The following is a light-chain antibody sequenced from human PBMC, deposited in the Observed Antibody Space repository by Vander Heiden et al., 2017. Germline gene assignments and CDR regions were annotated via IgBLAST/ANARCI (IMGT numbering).Light chain of an antibody. CDR1: QSLLQTNGYSH. CDR3: MQARHTPWT. Sequence: DIVMTKSPLSLLVTPGESASIPCRSSQSLLQTNGYSHLEWYLQKPGQSPQLLISLGSIRASGVPDRFTGSASGTDFILKISRVEAEDAGVYFCMQARHTPWTFGQGTKVEIK. CDR2: LGS. J-gene: IGKJ1*01. V-gene: IGKV2-28*01.